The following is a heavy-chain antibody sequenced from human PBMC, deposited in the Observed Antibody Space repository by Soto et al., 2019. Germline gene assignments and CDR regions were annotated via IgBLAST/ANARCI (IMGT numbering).Heavy chain of an antibody. CDR1: GFTFDDYA. J-gene: IGHJ3*02. CDR3: AKPTDSGSYYDAFDI. D-gene: IGHD1-26*01. CDR2: ISWNSGSI. Sequence: SLRLSCAASGFTFDDYAMHWVRQAPGKGLEWVSGISWNSGSIGYADSVKGRFTISRDNAKNSLYLQMNSLRAEDTALYYCAKPTDSGSYYDAFDICGQRTMVTVSS. V-gene: IGHV3-9*01.